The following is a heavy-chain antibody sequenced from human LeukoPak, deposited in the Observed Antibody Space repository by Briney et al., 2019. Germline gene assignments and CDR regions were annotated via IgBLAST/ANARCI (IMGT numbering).Heavy chain of an antibody. CDR3: AREPRGYGWVLAFDI. D-gene: IGHD5-18*01. J-gene: IGHJ3*02. CDR2: IYTSGST. CDR1: GGSISSYY. Sequence: SETLSLTCTVSGGSISSYYWSWIRQPAGKGLEWIGRIYTSGSTNYNPSLKSRVTMSVDTSKNQFSLKLSSVTAADTAVYYCAREPRGYGWVLAFDIWGQGTMVTVSS. V-gene: IGHV4-4*07.